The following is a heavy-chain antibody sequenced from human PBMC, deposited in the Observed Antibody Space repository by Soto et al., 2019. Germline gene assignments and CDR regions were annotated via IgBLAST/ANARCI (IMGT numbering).Heavy chain of an antibody. D-gene: IGHD3-10*01. V-gene: IGHV5-51*01. CDR3: ARNRLRQYYYGMDA. J-gene: IGHJ6*02. CDR2: IYPCDSDT. CDR1: GYSCANYW. Sequence: PGESLKISCQGSGYSCANYWIAWVRQMPGKGLEWVWGIYPCDSDTRYSPSFRGQFTISADKSISHVYLQWSSLKASDTAMYYCARNRLRQYYYGMDAWGQGTTVTASS.